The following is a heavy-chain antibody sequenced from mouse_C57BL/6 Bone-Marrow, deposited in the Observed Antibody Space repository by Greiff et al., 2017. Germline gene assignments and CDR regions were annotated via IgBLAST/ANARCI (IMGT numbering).Heavy chain of an antibody. D-gene: IGHD2-2*01. V-gene: IGHV1-26*01. CDR3: ARPWLIKSWFAY. CDR1: GYTFTDYY. J-gene: IGHJ3*01. Sequence: EVQLQQSGPELVKPGASVKISCKASGYTFTDYYMNWVKQSHAKSLEWNGDINPNNGGTSYNQKFKGKATLTVDKSSSTAYMELRSLTSEDSAVYYCARPWLIKSWFAYCGQGTLVTVSA. CDR2: INPNNGGT.